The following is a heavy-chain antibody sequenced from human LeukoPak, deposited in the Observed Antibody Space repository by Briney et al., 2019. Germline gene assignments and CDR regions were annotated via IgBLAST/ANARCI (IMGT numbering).Heavy chain of an antibody. D-gene: IGHD2-21*01. Sequence: GASVKVSCKASGYTFTSYYMHWVRQAPGQGLEWMGITSPSGGSTSYAQKFQGRVTMTRDTSTSTVYMELSSLRSEDTAVYYCARDRYAAKALLDWGQGTLVTVSS. CDR1: GYTFTSYY. CDR3: ARDRYAAKALLD. CDR2: TSPSGGST. V-gene: IGHV1-46*01. J-gene: IGHJ4*02.